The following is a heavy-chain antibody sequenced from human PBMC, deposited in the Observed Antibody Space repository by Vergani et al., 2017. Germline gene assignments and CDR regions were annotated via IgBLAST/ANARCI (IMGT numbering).Heavy chain of an antibody. V-gene: IGHV3-48*01. CDR3: AGHDPYSGSRPFDY. Sequence: EVQLVESGGGLVQPGGSLRLSCAASGFTFSSYSMNWVRQAPGKGLEWVSYISSSSSTIYYADSVKGRFTISRDNAKSSLYLHMNSLRAEDTAVYDCAGHDPYSGSRPFDYWGQGTLVTVSS. CDR2: ISSSSSTI. CDR1: GFTFSSYS. D-gene: IGHD1-26*01. J-gene: IGHJ4*02.